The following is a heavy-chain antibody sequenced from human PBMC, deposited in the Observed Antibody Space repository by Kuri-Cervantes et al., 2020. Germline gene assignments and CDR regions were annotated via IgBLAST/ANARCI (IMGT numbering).Heavy chain of an antibody. CDR3: ARRTVGTTYFDY. D-gene: IGHD1-1*01. J-gene: IGHJ4*02. V-gene: IGHV2-5*02. CDR2: IYWDDDA. Sequence: SGPTLVKPTQTLTLTCTFSGFSLSASGMGVGWIRQPPGKALEWLALIYWDDDAHHSPSLKSRLTITKDTSKKQVFLTMTSMDSVDTATYFCARRTVGTTYFDYWGQGTPVTVSS. CDR1: GFSLSASGMG.